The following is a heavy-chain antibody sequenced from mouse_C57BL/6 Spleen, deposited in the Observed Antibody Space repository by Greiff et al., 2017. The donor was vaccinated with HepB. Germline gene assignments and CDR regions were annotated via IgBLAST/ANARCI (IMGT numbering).Heavy chain of an antibody. D-gene: IGHD2-1*01. J-gene: IGHJ4*01. V-gene: IGHV5-16*01. CDR2: INYDGSST. CDR3: ARIYYGNYYYAMDY. CDR1: GFTFSDYY. Sequence: EVQLVESEGGLVQPGSSMKLSCTASGFTFSDYYMAWVRQVPEKGLEWVANINYDGSSTYYLDSLKSRFIISRDNAKNILYLQMSSLKSEDTATYYCARIYYGNYYYAMDYWGQGTSVTVSS.